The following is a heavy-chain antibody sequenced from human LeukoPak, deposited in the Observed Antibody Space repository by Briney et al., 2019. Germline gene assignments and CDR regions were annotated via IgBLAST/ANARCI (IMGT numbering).Heavy chain of an antibody. V-gene: IGHV3-15*01. CDR3: TTAVCAAMVRGVISCWFDP. J-gene: IGHJ5*02. CDR1: GFTFSSYT. CDR2: IKSKTDGGTT. Sequence: QPGASLRLSCAASGFTFSSYTMNWVRQAPGKGLEWVGRIKSKTDGGTTDYAAPVKGRFTISRDDSKNTLYLQMNSLKTEDTAVYYCTTAVCAAMVRGVISCWFDPWGQGTLVTVSS. D-gene: IGHD3-10*01.